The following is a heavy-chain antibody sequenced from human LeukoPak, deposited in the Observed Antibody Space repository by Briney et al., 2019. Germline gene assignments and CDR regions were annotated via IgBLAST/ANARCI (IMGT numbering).Heavy chain of an antibody. CDR2: ISSSGSTK. CDR1: GFTFSSYE. Sequence: PGGSLRLSCVTSGFTFSSYEMNWVRQAPGKGLEWVSYISSSGSTKYYADSVKGRFTISRDNAKNSLYLQMNSLRAEDTALYYCASGAQSDYWGQGTLVTVSS. CDR3: ASGAQSDY. D-gene: IGHD1-26*01. J-gene: IGHJ4*02. V-gene: IGHV3-48*03.